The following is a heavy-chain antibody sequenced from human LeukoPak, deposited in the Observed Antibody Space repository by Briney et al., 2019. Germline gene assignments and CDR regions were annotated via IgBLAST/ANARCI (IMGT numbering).Heavy chain of an antibody. CDR1: GYSFTSYW. Sequence: GASLKISCQGSGYSFTSYWISWVRQMPGKGLEWMGRIDPSDSYTNYSPSFQGHVTISADKSISTAYLQWSRLKASYTAMYYCARRDAFDIWGQGTMVTVSS. J-gene: IGHJ3*02. CDR2: IDPSDSYT. CDR3: ARRDAFDI. V-gene: IGHV5-10-1*01.